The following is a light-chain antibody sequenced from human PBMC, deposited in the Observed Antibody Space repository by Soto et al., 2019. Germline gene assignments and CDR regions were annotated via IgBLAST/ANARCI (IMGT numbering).Light chain of an antibody. CDR2: DAS. CDR3: QQRSNWPLT. Sequence: EIVLTQSPATLSLSPGERATLSCRASQSVSSYLAWYQQKPGQAPRLLLYDASNGATGITARFSGSGSGTAVTLTSSGLEREDFAVYYCQQRSNWPLTFGGGSKVEIK. J-gene: IGKJ4*01. V-gene: IGKV3-11*01. CDR1: QSVSSY.